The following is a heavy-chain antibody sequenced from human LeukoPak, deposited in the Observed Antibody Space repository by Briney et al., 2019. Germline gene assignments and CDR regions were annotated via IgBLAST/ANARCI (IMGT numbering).Heavy chain of an antibody. CDR1: GFTVSSNY. V-gene: IGHV3-21*01. CDR3: ARALYGYSGYVDY. CDR2: ISSSSSYI. D-gene: IGHD5-12*01. J-gene: IGHJ4*02. Sequence: GGSLRLSCAASGFTVSSNYMSWVRQAPGKGLEWVSSISSSSSYIYYADSVKGRFTISRDNAKNSLYLQMNSLRAEDTAVYYCARALYGYSGYVDYWGQGTLVTVSS.